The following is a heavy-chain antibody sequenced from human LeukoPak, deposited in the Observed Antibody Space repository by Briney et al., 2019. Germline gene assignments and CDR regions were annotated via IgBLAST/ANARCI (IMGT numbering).Heavy chain of an antibody. J-gene: IGHJ4*02. CDR1: GGSISSYY. CDR2: IYYSGST. V-gene: IGHV4-59*01. Sequence: SETLSLTCTVSGGSISSYYWSWIRQPPGKGLEWIGYIYYSGSTNYNPSLKSRVTISVDTSKNQFSLKLSSVTAADTAVYYCARGSNLGSMYYFDYWGQGTLVTVSS. D-gene: IGHD6-6*01. CDR3: ARGSNLGSMYYFDY.